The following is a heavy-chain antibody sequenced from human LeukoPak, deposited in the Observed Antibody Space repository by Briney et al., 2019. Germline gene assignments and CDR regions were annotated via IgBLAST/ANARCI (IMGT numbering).Heavy chain of an antibody. Sequence: GGSLRLSCAASGFTFASYGMSWVRQAPGKGLEWVSFITTNGGRTSYADSVEGRFTISRDNPRNTLYMQMNSLRDEDTAVYYCAKDPVAVVGASDYMAVWGKGTTVTVSS. CDR1: GFTFASYG. V-gene: IGHV3-23*01. CDR2: ITTNGGRT. J-gene: IGHJ6*03. CDR3: AKDPVAVVGASDYMAV. D-gene: IGHD6-13*01.